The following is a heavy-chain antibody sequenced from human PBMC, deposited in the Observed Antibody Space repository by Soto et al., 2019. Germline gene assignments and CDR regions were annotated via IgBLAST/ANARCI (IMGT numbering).Heavy chain of an antibody. J-gene: IGHJ6*02. CDR1: GGSISSYY. Sequence: SETLSLTCTVSGGSISSYYWSWIRQPPGKGLEWIGYIYYSGSTNYNPSLKSRVTISVDTSKNQFSLKLSSVTAADTAVYYCARGAPVYSSSLNYYYYGMDVWGQGTTVTVSS. D-gene: IGHD6-6*01. CDR3: ARGAPVYSSSLNYYYYGMDV. CDR2: IYYSGST. V-gene: IGHV4-59*01.